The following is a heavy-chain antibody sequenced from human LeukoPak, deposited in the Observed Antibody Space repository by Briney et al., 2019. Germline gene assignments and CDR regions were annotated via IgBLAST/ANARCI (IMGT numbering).Heavy chain of an antibody. J-gene: IGHJ4*02. CDR1: GDSFSSGNYY. V-gene: IGHV4-39*07. D-gene: IGHD3-22*01. Sequence: PSETLSLTCSVSGDSFSSGNYYWGWIRQPPGKGLEWIGTIYYSGSTSYNPSLKSRVTISVDTSKNQFSLKLSSVTAADTAVYYCARPARRRGGYYSGLDYWGQGTLVTVSS. CDR2: IYYSGST. CDR3: ARPARRRGGYYSGLDY.